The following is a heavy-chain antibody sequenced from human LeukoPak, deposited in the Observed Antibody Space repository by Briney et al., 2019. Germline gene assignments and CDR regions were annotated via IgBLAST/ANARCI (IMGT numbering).Heavy chain of an antibody. Sequence: SETLSLTCTVSGGSISSYYWSWIRQPPGKGLEWIGHIYYSGSTNYNPSLKSRVTISVDTSKNQFSLKLSSVTAADTAVYYCARGKDSGSYSAVLDYWGQGTLVTVSS. D-gene: IGHD1-26*01. CDR3: ARGKDSGSYSAVLDY. V-gene: IGHV4-59*01. CDR2: IYYSGST. J-gene: IGHJ4*02. CDR1: GGSISSYY.